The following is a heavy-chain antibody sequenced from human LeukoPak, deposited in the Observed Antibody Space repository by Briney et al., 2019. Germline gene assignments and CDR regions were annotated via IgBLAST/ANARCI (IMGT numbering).Heavy chain of an antibody. Sequence: GGSLRLSCAASGLSFSSFAMSWVRQGPARGLEWVSLIRDSGETFYADSVKGRFTISRDNSKNTVYLQMNRLRVEDTAVYFCARDRAVTQVWVEFDSWGQGTLVTVSS. D-gene: IGHD3-16*01. CDR2: IRDSGET. J-gene: IGHJ5*01. V-gene: IGHV3-66*03. CDR3: ARDRAVTQVWVEFDS. CDR1: GLSFSSFA.